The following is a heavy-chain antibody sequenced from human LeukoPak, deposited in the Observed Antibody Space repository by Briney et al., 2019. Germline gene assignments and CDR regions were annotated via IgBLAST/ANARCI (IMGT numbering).Heavy chain of an antibody. CDR3: ARDWGYYYDSSGYYRRAPFDY. CDR2: INWTGGST. J-gene: IGHJ4*02. Sequence: GGSLRLSCAASRFTFDDYGMSWVRQAPGKGLEWVSGINWTGGSTGYADSVKGRFTISRDNAKNSLYLQMNSLRAEDTALYYCARDWGYYYDSSGYYRRAPFDYWGQGTLVTVSS. V-gene: IGHV3-20*04. CDR1: RFTFDDYG. D-gene: IGHD3-22*01.